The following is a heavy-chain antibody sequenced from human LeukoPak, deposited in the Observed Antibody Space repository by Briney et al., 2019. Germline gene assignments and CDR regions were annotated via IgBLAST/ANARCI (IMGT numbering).Heavy chain of an antibody. Sequence: GGSLRLSCAASGFTFSDYGMHWVRQAPGKGLEWVAVIWYDGSKTYYVDSVKGRFSISRDNSKNTLYLQMSSLKVEDTAIYYCARDPATVTSCFDCWGQGTLVTVSS. J-gene: IGHJ4*02. D-gene: IGHD4-17*01. CDR2: IWYDGSKT. V-gene: IGHV3-33*01. CDR3: ARDPATVTSCFDC. CDR1: GFTFSDYG.